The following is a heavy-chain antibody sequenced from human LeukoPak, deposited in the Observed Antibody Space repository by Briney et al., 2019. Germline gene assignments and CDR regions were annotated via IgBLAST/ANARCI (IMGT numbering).Heavy chain of an antibody. V-gene: IGHV3-23*01. Sequence: GGSLRLSCAASGFTFSSYAMTWVRQAPDTGLEWVSAISGSDGSTYYADSVKGRFTISRDDSQNTLYLQMNSLSAEDTAVYYCAKVETSGGANCYALDYWGQGTLVTVSS. CDR2: ISGSDGST. J-gene: IGHJ4*02. D-gene: IGHD2-2*01. CDR1: GFTFSSYA. CDR3: AKVETSGGANCYALDY.